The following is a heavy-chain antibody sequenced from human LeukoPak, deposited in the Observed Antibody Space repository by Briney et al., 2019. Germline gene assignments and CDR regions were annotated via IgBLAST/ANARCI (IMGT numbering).Heavy chain of an antibody. V-gene: IGHV4-4*02. CDR2: IHRSGST. CDR1: PDSTTSNF. J-gene: IGHJ4*02. CDR3: AREIVGGFNPGAY. D-gene: IGHD1-14*01. Sequence: SETLSLTCTVSPDSTTSNFWSWVRQPPGKGLEWIGEIHRSGSTNYNPSLQSRVTISIDRSKNQIALELSSVTAADTAVYYCAREIVGGFNPGAYWGQGTLVTVSS.